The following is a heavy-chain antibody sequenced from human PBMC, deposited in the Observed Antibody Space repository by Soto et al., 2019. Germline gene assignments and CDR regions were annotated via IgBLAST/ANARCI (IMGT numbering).Heavy chain of an antibody. J-gene: IGHJ5*02. CDR1: GGTFSSYT. Sequence: QVQLVQSGAEVKKPGSSVKVSCKASGGTFSSYTSSWVRQAPGQGLEWMGMIIPILGIANYAQKFQGRVTITADKSTSTAYMELSSLRSEDTAVYYCARSGYSDGSWWFDPWGQGTLVTVSS. CDR3: ARSGYSDGSWWFDP. V-gene: IGHV1-69*02. D-gene: IGHD5-18*01. CDR2: IIPILGIA.